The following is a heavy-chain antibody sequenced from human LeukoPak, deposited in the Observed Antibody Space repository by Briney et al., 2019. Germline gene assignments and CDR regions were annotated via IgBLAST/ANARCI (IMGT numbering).Heavy chain of an antibody. V-gene: IGHV6-1*01. Sequence: SQTLSLTCAISGDSVSSNSAAWNWIRQSPSRGLGRLGRTYYRSKWYNDYAVSVKSRITINPDTSKNQFSLQLNSVTPEDTAVYYCARDLSCSSTSCYIGRGYGMDVWGQGTTVTVSS. CDR1: GDSVSSNSAA. J-gene: IGHJ6*02. CDR3: ARDLSCSSTSCYIGRGYGMDV. D-gene: IGHD2-2*02. CDR2: TYYRSKWYN.